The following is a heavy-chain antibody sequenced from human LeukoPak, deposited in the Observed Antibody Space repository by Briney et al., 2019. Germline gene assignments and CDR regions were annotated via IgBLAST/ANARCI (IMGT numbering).Heavy chain of an antibody. Sequence: SETLSLTCAVSGGSISNSNWWSWVRQPPGKGLEWIGEIYHSGGTNYNPSLKSRVTMSVDKSKNQFSLKLSSVTAADTAVYYRARGYYSYWYFDLWGRGTLVTVSS. CDR1: GGSISNSNW. CDR3: ARGYYSYWYFDL. J-gene: IGHJ2*01. D-gene: IGHD2-21*01. CDR2: IYHSGGT. V-gene: IGHV4-4*02.